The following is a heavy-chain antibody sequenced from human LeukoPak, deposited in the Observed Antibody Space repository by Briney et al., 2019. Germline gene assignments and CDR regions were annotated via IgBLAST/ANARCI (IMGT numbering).Heavy chain of an antibody. D-gene: IGHD1-7*01. CDR3: ARDAIQLNNWNFRYD. CDR1: GFTFSSYS. J-gene: IGHJ4*02. Sequence: GGSLRLSCAVSGFTFSSYSMNWVRQAPGKGLEWVSSISSSSSYIYYADSVKGRFTISRDNAKNSLYLQMNSLRAEDTAVYYCARDAIQLNNWNFRYDWGQGTLVTVSS. CDR2: ISSSSSYI. V-gene: IGHV3-21*01.